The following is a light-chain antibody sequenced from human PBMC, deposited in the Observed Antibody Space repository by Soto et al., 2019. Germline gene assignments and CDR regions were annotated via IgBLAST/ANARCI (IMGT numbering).Light chain of an antibody. CDR2: AAS. CDR1: QSLSSSY. J-gene: IGKJ2*01. V-gene: IGKV3-20*01. CDR3: QQQGT. Sequence: EIVLTQSPGTLSLSPGERATLSCRASQSLSSSYLVWYQQKPGQAPRLLIYAASSRATGIPDRFSGSGSATEYTLTISRLEPEDFAVYYCQQQGTFGQGTKLEIK.